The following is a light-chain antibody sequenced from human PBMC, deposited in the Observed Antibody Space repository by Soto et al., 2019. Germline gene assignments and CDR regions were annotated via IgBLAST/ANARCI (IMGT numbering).Light chain of an antibody. V-gene: IGKV3-15*01. CDR1: QSISDK. CDR3: QQYSDWPIT. Sequence: EILLTQSPATLSVSPGERVTLSCRASQSISDKLAWYQQKPGQSPRLLIHSATAGTAGLPARFGGSGSGTEFSLSINSLQSEDFAVYFCQQYSDWPITFGQGTRLEIK. J-gene: IGKJ5*01. CDR2: SAT.